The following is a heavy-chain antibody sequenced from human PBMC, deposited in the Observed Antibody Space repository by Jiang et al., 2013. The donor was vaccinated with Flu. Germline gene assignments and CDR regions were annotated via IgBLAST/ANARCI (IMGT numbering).Heavy chain of an antibody. CDR3: ARQGDILTGEGRGGMDV. J-gene: IGHJ6*02. D-gene: IGHD3-9*01. V-gene: IGHV5-10-1*01. CDR2: IDPSDSYT. Sequence: GAEVKKPGESLRISCQGSGYSFTSYWISWVRQMPGKGLEWMGKIDPSDSYTDYSPSFQGHVTISADKSISTAYLQWSSLKASDTAMYYCARQGDILTGEGRGGMDVWGQGTTVTVSS. CDR1: GYSFTSYW.